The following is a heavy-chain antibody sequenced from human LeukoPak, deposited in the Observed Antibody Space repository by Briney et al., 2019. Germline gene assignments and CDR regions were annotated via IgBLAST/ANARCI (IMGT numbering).Heavy chain of an antibody. Sequence: WETLSLTCAVYGGSFSGYYWSWIRQPPGKGLEWIGEINHSGSTNYNPSLESRVTISVDTSKNPFSLKLSSVTAADTAVYYCAPYCSSTSCYPTWGQGTLVTVSS. J-gene: IGHJ5*02. CDR1: GGSFSGYY. CDR2: INHSGST. V-gene: IGHV4-34*01. D-gene: IGHD2-2*01. CDR3: APYCSSTSCYPT.